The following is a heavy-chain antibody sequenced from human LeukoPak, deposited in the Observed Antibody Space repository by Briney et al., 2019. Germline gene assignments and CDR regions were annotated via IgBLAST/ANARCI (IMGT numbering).Heavy chain of an antibody. CDR2: IFPGDSDT. V-gene: IGHV5-51*01. D-gene: IGHD3-22*01. CDR1: GYSFTSHW. CDR3: ARRKGYYDSSGYYSLDY. Sequence: GESLKISCKGSGYSFTSHWIGWVRQMPGKGLEWMGIIFPGDSDTRYSPSFQGQVTISADKSINTAYLQWSSLKASDTAMYYCARRKGYYDSSGYYSLDYWGQGTQVTVSS. J-gene: IGHJ4*02.